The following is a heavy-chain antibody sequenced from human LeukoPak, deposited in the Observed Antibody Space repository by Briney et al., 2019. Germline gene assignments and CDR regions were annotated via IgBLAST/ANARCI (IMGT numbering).Heavy chain of an antibody. Sequence: PGGSLRLSCAASGFTFSNYGMHWVRQAPGKALEWVSVISYDGSNKYYADSVKGRFTISRDNSKNTLYLQMNSLRAEDTAMYYCAKNSGSTALWGQGTLVTVSS. V-gene: IGHV3-30*18. CDR2: ISYDGSNK. CDR3: AKNSGSTAL. D-gene: IGHD1-26*01. CDR1: GFTFSNYG. J-gene: IGHJ4*02.